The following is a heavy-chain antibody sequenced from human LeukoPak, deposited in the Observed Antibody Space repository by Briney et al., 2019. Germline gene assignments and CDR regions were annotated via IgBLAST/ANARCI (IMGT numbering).Heavy chain of an antibody. CDR2: ISSNSSTI. V-gene: IGHV3-48*04. CDR1: GFTFSSYS. CDR3: AELGITMIGGV. D-gene: IGHD3-10*02. J-gene: IGHJ6*04. Sequence: QSGGSLRLSCAASGFTFSSYSMNWVRQAPGKGLEWVSYISSNSSTIYYADSVKGRFTISRDNAKNSLYLQMNSLRAEDTAVYYCAELGITMIGGVWGKGTTVTISS.